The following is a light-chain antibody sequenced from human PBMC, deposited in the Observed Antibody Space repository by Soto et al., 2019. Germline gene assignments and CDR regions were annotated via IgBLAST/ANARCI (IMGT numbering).Light chain of an antibody. CDR1: SNDVWTYNL. Sequence: QSALTQPASVSGSPGQSITISCTATSNDVWTYNLVSWYQQHPGKAPKLLLFEASKRPSGVPDRFSGSKSGNRASLTVSGLQADDEADYYCSSSAGRSKRVFGGGTKLTVL. J-gene: IGLJ3*02. CDR3: SSSAGRSKRV. CDR2: EAS. V-gene: IGLV2-14*02.